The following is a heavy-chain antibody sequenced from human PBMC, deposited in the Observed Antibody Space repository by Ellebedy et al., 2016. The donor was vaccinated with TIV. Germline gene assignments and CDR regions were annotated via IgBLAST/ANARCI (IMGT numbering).Heavy chain of an antibody. D-gene: IGHD2-2*01. CDR2: IYGGGTI. CDR1: GFTVSSNF. CDR3: ARPTVPATICGACGMDV. J-gene: IGHJ6*02. V-gene: IGHV3-53*01. Sequence: GESLKISCAAPGFTVSSNFMTWVRQAPGKGLEWVSVIYGGGTIRYADSVKGRFTISRDNSKNTVDLQMNSLRAEDTAVYYCARPTVPATICGACGMDVWGQGTTVIVSS.